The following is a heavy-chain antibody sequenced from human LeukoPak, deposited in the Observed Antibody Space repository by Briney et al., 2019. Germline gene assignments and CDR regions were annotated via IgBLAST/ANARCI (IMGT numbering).Heavy chain of an antibody. CDR3: AKGVLGYCSSTSCSRSNFDY. Sequence: GGSLRLSCAASGLTFSSYGMHWVRQAPGKGLEWVAVISYDGSNKYYADSVKGRFTISRDNFKNTLYLQMNSLRAEDTAVYYCAKGVLGYCSSTSCSRSNFDYWGQGTLVSVSS. J-gene: IGHJ4*02. CDR2: ISYDGSNK. D-gene: IGHD2-2*01. CDR1: GLTFSSYG. V-gene: IGHV3-30*18.